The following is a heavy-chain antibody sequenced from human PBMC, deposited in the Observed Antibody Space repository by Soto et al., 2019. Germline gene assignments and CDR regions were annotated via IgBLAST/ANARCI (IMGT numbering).Heavy chain of an antibody. J-gene: IGHJ4*02. CDR1: GGSISSNNW. CDR3: ARGVGTLNGDC. CDR2: IYHSGST. Sequence: QVQLQESGPGLVKPSGTLSLTCAVSGGSISSNNWWSWVRQTPERGLAWIGEIYHSGSTNYNPSLKSRVTISVDKSKNQFSLRVSSVTAADTAVYYCARGVGTLNGDCWGQGTLVTVSS. V-gene: IGHV4-4*02. D-gene: IGHD5-12*01.